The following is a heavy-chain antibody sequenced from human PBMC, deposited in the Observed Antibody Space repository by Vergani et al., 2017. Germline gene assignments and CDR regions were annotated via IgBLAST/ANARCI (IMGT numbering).Heavy chain of an antibody. V-gene: IGHV1-8*01. CDR2: MNPNSGNT. J-gene: IGHJ4*02. CDR3: ARTGRLPDYDFWSGYYYFDY. CDR1: GYTFTSYD. Sequence: QVQLVQSGAEVKKPGASVKVSCKASGYTFTSYDINWVRQATGQGLEWMGWMNPNSGNTGYAQKLQGSVTMTTDTSTSTAYMALRSLRTDDRAVYYCARTGRLPDYDFWSGYYYFDYWRQGTLVTVSS. D-gene: IGHD3-3*01.